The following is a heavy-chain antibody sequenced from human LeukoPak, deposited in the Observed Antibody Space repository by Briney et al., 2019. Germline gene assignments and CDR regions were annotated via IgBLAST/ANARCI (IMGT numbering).Heavy chain of an antibody. D-gene: IGHD3-10*01. CDR2: IRGDGYDT. CDR1: GFSFSDFC. V-gene: IGHV3-74*01. CDR3: ASDRVLGSGSLDN. Sequence: PGGSLRLSCAASGFSFSDFCMHWVRQTPGKGLVWVSRIRGDGYDTNYADSVEGRFTISRDNARHTLYLQMNSLRADDAAVYYCASDRVLGSGSLDNWGQGTLVTVSS. J-gene: IGHJ4*02.